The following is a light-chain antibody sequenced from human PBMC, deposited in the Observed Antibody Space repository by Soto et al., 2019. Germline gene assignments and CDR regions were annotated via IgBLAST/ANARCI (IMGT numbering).Light chain of an antibody. Sequence: EIVLTQSPATLSLSPGERATLSCRASQSVSSYLAWYQQKPGQAPRLLIYDASNRATGIPARFSGSGSGTEFPLTISSLEPEDFAVYYCQQRRNWLTFGGGTKVEIK. CDR3: QQRRNWLT. J-gene: IGKJ4*01. V-gene: IGKV3-11*01. CDR1: QSVSSY. CDR2: DAS.